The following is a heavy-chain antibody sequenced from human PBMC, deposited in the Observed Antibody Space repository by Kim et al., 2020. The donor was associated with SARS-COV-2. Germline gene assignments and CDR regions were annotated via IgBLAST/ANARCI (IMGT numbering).Heavy chain of an antibody. J-gene: IGHJ5*02. CDR1: GGSFSGYY. CDR2: INHSGST. V-gene: IGHV4-34*01. D-gene: IGHD3-10*01. Sequence: SETLSLTCAVSGGSFSGYYWSWIRQPPGKGLEWIGEINHSGSTNYNPSLNSRVTISVDTSKNRISLNLSSVTAADTAVYYCARGRLRWFGELEAFGPRGQRTLVAVSS. CDR3: ARGRLRWFGELEAFGP.